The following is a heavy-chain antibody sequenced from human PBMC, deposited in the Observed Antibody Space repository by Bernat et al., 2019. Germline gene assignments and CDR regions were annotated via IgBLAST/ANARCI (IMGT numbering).Heavy chain of an antibody. Sequence: QVQLVVSGGGLVKPGGSLRLSCAASGFTFSDSYMSWIRQAPGKGLDWVSYISSSSSYTNYADSVKGRFTISRDNAKNSLYLQMNSLGAEDTAVYYCARGTSTSAPYMDVWGKGTTVTVSS. J-gene: IGHJ6*03. CDR1: GFTFSDSY. CDR2: ISSSSSYT. CDR3: ARGTSTSAPYMDV. V-gene: IGHV3-11*05.